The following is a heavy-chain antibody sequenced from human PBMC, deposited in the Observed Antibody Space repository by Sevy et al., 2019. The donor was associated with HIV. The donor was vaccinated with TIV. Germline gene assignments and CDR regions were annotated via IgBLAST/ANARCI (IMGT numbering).Heavy chain of an antibody. V-gene: IGHV3-13*05. CDR1: GFTFSSYD. J-gene: IGHJ6*02. CDR2: VGPAGDQ. Sequence: GGSLRLSCVAAGFTFSSYDMHWVRQVTGKGLGWISGVGPAGDQFYPGSVKGRFTISRENAKNSFYLQMNNLRAGDTAVYYCARSGGYSDYGMDVWGQGTTVTV. D-gene: IGHD5-12*01. CDR3: ARSGGYSDYGMDV.